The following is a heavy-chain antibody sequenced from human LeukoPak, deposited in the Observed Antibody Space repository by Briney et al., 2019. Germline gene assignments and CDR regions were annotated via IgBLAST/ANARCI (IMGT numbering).Heavy chain of an antibody. D-gene: IGHD3-10*01. J-gene: IGHJ4*02. CDR2: ISGSADTA. CDR1: GFTFSTYE. Sequence: PGGSLRLSCAASGFTFSTYEINWVRQAPGKGLEWISYISGSADTAYYADSVKGRFTMSRDNARNSLYLQMNNLRAEDTAVYFCASRFGSYWGQGTLVTVSS. V-gene: IGHV3-48*03. CDR3: ASRFGSY.